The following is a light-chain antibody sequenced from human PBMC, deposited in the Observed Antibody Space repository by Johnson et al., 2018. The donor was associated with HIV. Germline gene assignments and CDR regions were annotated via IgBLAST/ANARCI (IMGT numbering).Light chain of an antibody. CDR2: EHS. J-gene: IGLJ1*01. V-gene: IGLV1-51*02. CDR3: GIWDSSLSAYV. CDR1: SSNIGNNY. Sequence: QSVLTQPPSVSAAPGQNVNISCSGGSSNIGNNYVSWYQQLPGTPPKLLIYEHSKPPSGIPDRFHGFKSAMTATRAIPALPTRDDANDYCGIWDSSLSAYVFGTGTKVTGL.